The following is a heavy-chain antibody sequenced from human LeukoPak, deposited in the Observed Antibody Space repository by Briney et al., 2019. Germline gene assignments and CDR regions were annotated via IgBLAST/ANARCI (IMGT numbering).Heavy chain of an antibody. CDR2: INPDESNT. D-gene: IGHD2-2*01. Sequence: GGSLRLSCAASGFTFSNYWMHWVRQAPGKGLVWVSGINPDESNTKYADSVKGRFTISRDNAKKTLYLQMNSLRAEDTAVYYCASEIVVVPARDYWGQGTLVTVSS. CDR1: GFTFSNYW. J-gene: IGHJ4*02. CDR3: ASEIVVVPARDY. V-gene: IGHV3-74*03.